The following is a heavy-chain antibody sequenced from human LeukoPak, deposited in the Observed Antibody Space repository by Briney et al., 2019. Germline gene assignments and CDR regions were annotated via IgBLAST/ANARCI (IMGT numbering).Heavy chain of an antibody. CDR1: GHTFTSYY. Sequence: ASVKVSCKASGHTFTSYYMHWVRQAPGQGLEWMGIINPSGGSTSYAQKFQGRVTMTRDTSTSTVYMELSSLRSEDTAVYYCARVQGNIPNYYYGMDVWGQGTTVTVSS. J-gene: IGHJ6*02. CDR2: INPSGGST. CDR3: ARVQGNIPNYYYGMDV. V-gene: IGHV1-46*01. D-gene: IGHD2/OR15-2a*01.